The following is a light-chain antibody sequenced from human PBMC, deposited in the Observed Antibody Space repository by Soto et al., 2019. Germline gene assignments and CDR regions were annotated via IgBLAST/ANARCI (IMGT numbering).Light chain of an antibody. V-gene: IGLV2-14*01. CDR3: SSYSSSSTLYV. J-gene: IGLJ1*01. CDR1: SSDVGGYNY. Sequence: QSALTQPASVSESPGQSITVSCTGTSSDVGGYNYVSWYQQHPGKAPKLMIYDVSDRPSGDSNRFSGSKSGNTASLTISGLQAEDEADYYCSSYSSSSTLYVFGTGTKVTVL. CDR2: DVS.